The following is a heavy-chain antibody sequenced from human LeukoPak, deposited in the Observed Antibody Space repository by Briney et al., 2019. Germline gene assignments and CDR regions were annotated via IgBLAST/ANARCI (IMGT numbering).Heavy chain of an antibody. D-gene: IGHD2-2*02. CDR3: ARDRDCSSTSCYTGVYNWFDP. V-gene: IGHV1-2*06. CDR1: GYTFTGYY. CDR2: INPNSGGT. J-gene: IGHJ5*02. Sequence: ASVKVSCKASGYTFTGYYMHWVRQAPGQGLEWMGRINPNSGGTNYAQKFQGRVTMTRDTSISTAYMELSRLRSDDTAVYYCARDRDCSSTSCYTGVYNWFDPWGQGTLVTVSS.